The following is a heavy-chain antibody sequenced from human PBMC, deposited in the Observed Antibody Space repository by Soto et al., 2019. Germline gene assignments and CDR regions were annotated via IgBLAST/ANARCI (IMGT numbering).Heavy chain of an antibody. CDR3: ARHGPRVYYDNSDYYYYGMDV. D-gene: IGHD3-22*01. V-gene: IGHV5-51*01. J-gene: IGHJ6*02. Sequence: GESLKISCKGSRYSFTIYWIGWVRQMPGKGLEWMGIIYPGGSDTRYSPSFQGQVTISADKSISTAYLQWSSLKASDTAMYYCARHGPRVYYDNSDYYYYGMDVWGQGTTVTVSS. CDR2: IYPGGSDT. CDR1: RYSFTIYW.